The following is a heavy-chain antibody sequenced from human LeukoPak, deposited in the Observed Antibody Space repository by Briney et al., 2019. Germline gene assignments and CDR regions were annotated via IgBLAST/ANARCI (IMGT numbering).Heavy chain of an antibody. Sequence: SVKVSCKASGGTFSSYAISWVRQAPGQGLEWMGGIIPIFGTANYAQKFQGRVTITTDESTSTAYMELSSLRSEDTAVYYCARVRPGGHYFDYWGQGTLVTVSS. CDR1: GGTFSSYA. V-gene: IGHV1-69*05. J-gene: IGHJ4*02. CDR3: ARVRPGGHYFDY. CDR2: IIPIFGTA.